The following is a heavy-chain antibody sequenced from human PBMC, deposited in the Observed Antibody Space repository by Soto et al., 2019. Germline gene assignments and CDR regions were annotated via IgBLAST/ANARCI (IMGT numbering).Heavy chain of an antibody. D-gene: IGHD7-27*01. Sequence: SETLSLTCTVSGGSISSYYWSWIRQPPGKGLEWIGYIYYSGSTNYNPSLKSRVTISVDASKNQFSLKLSSVTAADTAVYYCARRWGRTFDYWGQGTLVTVSS. CDR1: GGSISSYY. CDR3: ARRWGRTFDY. J-gene: IGHJ4*02. CDR2: IYYSGST. V-gene: IGHV4-59*08.